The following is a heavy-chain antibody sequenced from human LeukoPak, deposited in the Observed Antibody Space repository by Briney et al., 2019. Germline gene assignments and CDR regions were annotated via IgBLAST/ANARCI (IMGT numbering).Heavy chain of an antibody. CDR1: GFSFDDYA. V-gene: IGHV3-43*02. CDR2: ISGDGGRT. CDR3: AKDRYCSGGSCSGDFDY. D-gene: IGHD2-15*01. J-gene: IGHJ4*02. Sequence: PGGSLRLSCAASGFSFDDYATHWVRQPPGKGLEWVSLISGDGGRTKYADSVKGRFTISRDNSKNSLYLQMNSLRTEDTALYYCAKDRYCSGGSCSGDFDYWGQGTLVTVSS.